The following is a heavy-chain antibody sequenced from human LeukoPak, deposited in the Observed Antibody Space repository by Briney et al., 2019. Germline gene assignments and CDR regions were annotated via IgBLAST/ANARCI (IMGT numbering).Heavy chain of an antibody. V-gene: IGHV4-59*01. D-gene: IGHD2-2*01. J-gene: IGHJ4*02. CDR3: ARGTSDAGYCSSTSCYESFDY. Sequence: SETLSLTCTISGDSISSYYWSWIRQPPGKGLEWIGYIYYSGSTNYNPSLKSRVTISVDTSKNQFSLKLSSVTAADTAVYYCARGTSDAGYCSSTSCYESFDYWGQGTLVTVSS. CDR1: GDSISSYY. CDR2: IYYSGST.